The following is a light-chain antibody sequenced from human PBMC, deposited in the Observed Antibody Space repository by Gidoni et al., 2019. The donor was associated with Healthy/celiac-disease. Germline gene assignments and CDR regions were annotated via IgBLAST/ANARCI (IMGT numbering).Light chain of an antibody. Sequence: DIVMTQSPASLAVSLGERATINCKSSQSVLYSSNNKTYLAWYQQKPGQPPKLLIYWASTRESGVPDRFSGSGSGTDFTLTISSLQAEDVAVYYCQQYYSTRDTFGQGTKLEIK. CDR3: QQYYSTRDT. CDR1: QSVLYSSNNKTY. CDR2: WAS. V-gene: IGKV4-1*01. J-gene: IGKJ2*01.